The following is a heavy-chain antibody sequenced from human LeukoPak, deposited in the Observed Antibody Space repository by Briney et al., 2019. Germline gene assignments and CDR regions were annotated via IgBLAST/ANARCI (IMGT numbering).Heavy chain of an antibody. CDR3: ATSSGWYWGNAFDI. J-gene: IGHJ3*02. Sequence: SVKVSCKASGGTFSSYAISWVRQAPRQGLEWMGGIIPIFGTANYAQKFQGRVTITADESTSTAYMELSSLRSEDTAVYYCATSSGWYWGNAFDIWGQGTMVTVSS. V-gene: IGHV1-69*13. D-gene: IGHD6-19*01. CDR2: IIPIFGTA. CDR1: GGTFSSYA.